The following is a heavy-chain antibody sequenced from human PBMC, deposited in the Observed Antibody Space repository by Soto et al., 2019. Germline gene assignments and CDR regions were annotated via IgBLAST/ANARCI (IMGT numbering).Heavy chain of an antibody. Sequence: QVQLVESGGGVVQPGRSLRLSCAASGFTFSSYAMHWVRQAPGKGLEWVAVISYDGSNKYYADSVKGRFTSSRDNSKNXLYLQMNSLRADGTAVYYCASPLLRDDYNWGYFDLWGRGTLVTVSS. CDR2: ISYDGSNK. D-gene: IGHD4-4*01. V-gene: IGHV3-30-3*01. CDR3: ASPLLRDDYNWGYFDL. CDR1: GFTFSSYA. J-gene: IGHJ2*01.